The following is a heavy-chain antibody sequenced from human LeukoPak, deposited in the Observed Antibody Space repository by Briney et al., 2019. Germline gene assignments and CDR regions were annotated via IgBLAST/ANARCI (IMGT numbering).Heavy chain of an antibody. D-gene: IGHD2-21*02. J-gene: IGHJ3*02. CDR1: GGSISSRSFY. V-gene: IGHV4-39*07. CDR2: IYYSGST. CDR3: AGAHCGGDCYSGRAFDI. Sequence: SETLSLTCTVSGGSISSRSFYWGWIRQPPGKGLEWIGSIYYSGSTYYKPSLKSRVTISVDKSKNQFSLKLSSVTAADTAVYYCAGAHCGGDCYSGRAFDIWGQGTMVTVSS.